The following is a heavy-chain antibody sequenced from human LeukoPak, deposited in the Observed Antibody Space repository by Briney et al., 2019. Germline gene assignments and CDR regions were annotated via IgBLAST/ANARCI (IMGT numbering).Heavy chain of an antibody. Sequence: SETLSPTCTVSGGSISSYYWSWIRQPAGKGLEWIGRIYTSGSTNYNPSLKSRVTMSVDTSKNQFSLKLGSVTAADTAVYYCARSARLVPAAMMDVWGQGTTVTVSS. CDR1: GGSISSYY. CDR2: IYTSGST. V-gene: IGHV4-4*07. CDR3: ARSARLVPAAMMDV. J-gene: IGHJ6*02. D-gene: IGHD2-2*01.